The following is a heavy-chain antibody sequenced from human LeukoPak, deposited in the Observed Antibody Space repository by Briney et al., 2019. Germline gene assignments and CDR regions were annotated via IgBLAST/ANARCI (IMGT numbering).Heavy chain of an antibody. Sequence: VASVKVSCKASGYTFTSYDINWVRQATGQGLEWMGWMNPNSGNTGYAQRFQGRVTMTKNTSITTAYMELSSLRSEDTAVYYCARALSWTTDSYYYMDVWGKGPTVPVFS. CDR2: MNPNSGNT. J-gene: IGHJ6*03. CDR1: GYTFTSYD. V-gene: IGHV1-8*01. CDR3: ARALSWTTDSYYYMDV. D-gene: IGHD3/OR15-3a*01.